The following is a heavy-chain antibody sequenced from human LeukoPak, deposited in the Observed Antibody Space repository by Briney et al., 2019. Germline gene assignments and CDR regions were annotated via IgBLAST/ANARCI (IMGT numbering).Heavy chain of an antibody. CDR1: GGSFSGYY. CDR3: ASTGYSSSWYGPFDY. J-gene: IGHJ4*02. CDR2: INHSGST. V-gene: IGHV4-34*01. D-gene: IGHD6-13*01. Sequence: SETLSLTCAVYGGSFSGYYWSWVRQPPGKGLEWIGEINHSGSTNYNPSLKSRVTISVETSKNQFSLKLSSVPAADTAVYYCASTGYSSSWYGPFDYWGQGTLVTVSS.